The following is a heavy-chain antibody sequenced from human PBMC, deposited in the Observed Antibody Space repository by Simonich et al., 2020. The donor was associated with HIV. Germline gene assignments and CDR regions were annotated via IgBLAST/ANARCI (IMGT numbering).Heavy chain of an antibody. CDR2: SSGRGGST. CDR1: GFTFSSYA. Sequence: EVQLLESGGGLVQPGGSLRLSCAASGFTFSSYAMSWVRQAPGKGWEWVSASSGRGGSTYYADSVKGRFTISRDNSKNTLYLQMNSLRAEDTAVYYCAKDRYYNFWSGYYDYWGQGTLVNVSS. V-gene: IGHV3-23*01. D-gene: IGHD3-3*01. J-gene: IGHJ4*02. CDR3: AKDRYYNFWSGYYDY.